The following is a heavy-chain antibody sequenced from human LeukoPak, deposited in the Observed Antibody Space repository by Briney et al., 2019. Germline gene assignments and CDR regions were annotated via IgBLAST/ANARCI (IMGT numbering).Heavy chain of an antibody. CDR1: GGSISSYY. Sequence: ASETLSLTCTVSGGSISSYYWTWIRQSPGKGLEWIGYIYYSGYTNSNPSLKSRVTISVDTSKNQFSLNLKSVTAADTAVYYCARSEMPTRSDAFDIWGRGTMVSVSS. CDR2: IYYSGYT. V-gene: IGHV4-59*01. D-gene: IGHD5-24*01. CDR3: ARSEMPTRSDAFDI. J-gene: IGHJ3*02.